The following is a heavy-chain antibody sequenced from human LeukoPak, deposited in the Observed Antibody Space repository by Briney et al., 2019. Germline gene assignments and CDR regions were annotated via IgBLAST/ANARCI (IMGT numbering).Heavy chain of an antibody. D-gene: IGHD3-9*01. CDR3: ARDHYDILTGYQKGWFDP. Sequence: NPSETLSLTCTVSGYSISSGYYWSWIRQPPGKGLEWIGYIYYSGSTNYNPSLKSRVTISVDTSKNQFSLKLSSVTAADTAVYYCARDHYDILTGYQKGWFDPWGQGTLVTVSS. CDR1: GYSISSGYY. V-gene: IGHV4-59*01. CDR2: IYYSGST. J-gene: IGHJ5*02.